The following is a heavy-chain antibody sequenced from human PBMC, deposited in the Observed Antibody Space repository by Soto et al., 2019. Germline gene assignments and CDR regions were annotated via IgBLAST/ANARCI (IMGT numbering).Heavy chain of an antibody. J-gene: IGHJ4*02. Sequence: QVQLQQWGAGLLKPSETLSLTCAVYGGSFRGYYWSWIRQPPGKGLEWIGEINHSGSTNYNPTHKNRLTTSVDTSKYQSSLKLSSVTAAHTAVYYCSRGSYCSGGSCLDYWGQGTLVTVSS. CDR2: INHSGST. CDR1: GGSFRGYY. V-gene: IGHV4-34*01. D-gene: IGHD2-15*01. CDR3: SRGSYCSGGSCLDY.